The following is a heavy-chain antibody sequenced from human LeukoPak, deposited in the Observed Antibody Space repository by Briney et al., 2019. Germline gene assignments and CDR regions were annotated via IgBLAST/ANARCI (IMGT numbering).Heavy chain of an antibody. J-gene: IGHJ4*02. Sequence: SVKVSCKASGGTFSSYAISWVRQAPGQGLEWMGGIIPIFGTANYAQKFQGRVTITADESTSTAYMELSSLRSEDTAVYYCASGYYYDSSGYYYMGYWGQGTLVTVSS. CDR1: GGTFSSYA. CDR3: ASGYYYDSSGYYYMGY. V-gene: IGHV1-69*13. D-gene: IGHD3-22*01. CDR2: IIPIFGTA.